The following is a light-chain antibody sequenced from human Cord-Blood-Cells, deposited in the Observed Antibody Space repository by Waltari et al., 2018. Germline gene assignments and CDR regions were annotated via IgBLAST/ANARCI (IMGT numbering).Light chain of an antibody. J-gene: IGLJ1*01. Sequence: QSALTPPASVSGSPGQSITISCTGTSSDVGGYHYVPWYQQHPAKAPKLMIYEVGNRPSGVSNRCSASKYRDTASLPISGRRADDEADYYYSSYTSSSTLHVFGSGTKVTVL. CDR3: SSYTSSSTLHV. CDR1: SSDVGGYHY. CDR2: EVG. V-gene: IGLV2-14*01.